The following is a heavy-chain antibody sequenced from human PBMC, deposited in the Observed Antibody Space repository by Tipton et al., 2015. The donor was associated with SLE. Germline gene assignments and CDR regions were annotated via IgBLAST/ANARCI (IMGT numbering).Heavy chain of an antibody. D-gene: IGHD5-24*01. CDR3: TKHGDNFRDGY. J-gene: IGHJ4*02. CDR1: GYSFPDYW. V-gene: IGHV5-51*01. Sequence: QLAQSGGEVKKAGESLKISCKGFGYSFPDYWIGWVRQMPGKGLEWMGIIYPRDSDTRYSPSFKGQVTISVDKSISTAYLQWSSLKASDAAMYYCTKHGDNFRDGYWGQGTLVTVSS. CDR2: IYPRDSDT.